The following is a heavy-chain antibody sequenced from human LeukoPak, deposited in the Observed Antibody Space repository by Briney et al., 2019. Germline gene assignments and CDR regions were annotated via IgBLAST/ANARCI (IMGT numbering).Heavy chain of an antibody. J-gene: IGHJ4*02. CDR1: GGSISSTTYY. CDR3: ARRSTYDSSGYYSR. V-gene: IGHV4-39*01. CDR2: IYYSGST. D-gene: IGHD3-22*01. Sequence: SESLSLTSTVSGGSISSTTYYWGWIRQPPGKGLEWIGSIYYSGSTYYNPSLKSRVTLSADTSKNQFSLKLSSVTAADTAVYYCARRSTYDSSGYYSRWGQGTLVTVSS.